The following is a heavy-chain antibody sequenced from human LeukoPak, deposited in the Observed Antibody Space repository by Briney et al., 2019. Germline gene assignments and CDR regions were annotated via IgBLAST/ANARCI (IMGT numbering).Heavy chain of an antibody. CDR2: ISSSSTYI. J-gene: IGHJ5*02. D-gene: IGHD2-15*01. V-gene: IGHV3-21*01. CDR1: GFTFSSYS. Sequence: GGSLRLSCAASGFTFSSYSMNWVRQAPGKGLEWVSSISSSSTYISYADSVKGRFTISGDNAKNSLYLQMNSLRAEDTAVYYCARGPDIVVVVANWFDPWGQGTLVTVSS. CDR3: ARGPDIVVVVANWFDP.